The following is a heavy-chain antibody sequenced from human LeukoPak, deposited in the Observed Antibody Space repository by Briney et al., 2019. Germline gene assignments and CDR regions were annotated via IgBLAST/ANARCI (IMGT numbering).Heavy chain of an antibody. J-gene: IGHJ4*02. CDR2: ISSSSSTI. D-gene: IGHD6-13*01. V-gene: IGHV3-48*02. CDR1: GGSISSYY. Sequence: ETLSLTCTVSGGSISSYYWSWIRQPPGKGLEWVSYISSSSSTIYYADSVKGRFTISRDNAKNSLYLQMNSLRDEDTAVYYCSSSSGRTRFDYWGQGTLVTVSS. CDR3: SSSSGRTRFDY.